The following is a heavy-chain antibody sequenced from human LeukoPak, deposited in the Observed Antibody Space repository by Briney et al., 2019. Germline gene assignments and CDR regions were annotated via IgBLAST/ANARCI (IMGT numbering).Heavy chain of an antibody. J-gene: IGHJ5*02. CDR2: ITAYNANT. V-gene: IGHV1-18*01. CDR3: ARTFWGLGGVNNWFDP. Sequence: ASVKVSCKASGNRFTSITWVRRAPGQGLEWMGWITAYNANTNYAQKLQGRVTMTTDTSTSTAYMELRSLRSDDTAVYYCARTFWGLGGVNNWFDPWGQGTLVTVSS. D-gene: IGHD3-16*01. CDR1: GNRFTS.